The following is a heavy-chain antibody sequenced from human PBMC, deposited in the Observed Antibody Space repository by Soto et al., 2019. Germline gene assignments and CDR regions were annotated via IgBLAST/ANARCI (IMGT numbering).Heavy chain of an antibody. CDR1: GGTFSSYT. J-gene: IGHJ3*02. V-gene: IGHV1-69*08. Sequence: QVQLVQSGAEVKKPGSSVKVSCKASGGTFSSYTISRVREAPGQGLEWMGRIIPILGIANYAQKFQGRVTITADKSTSTAYMELSSLRSEDTAVYYCARDIAARYPTDAFDIWGQGTMVTVSS. D-gene: IGHD6-6*01. CDR2: IIPILGIA. CDR3: ARDIAARYPTDAFDI.